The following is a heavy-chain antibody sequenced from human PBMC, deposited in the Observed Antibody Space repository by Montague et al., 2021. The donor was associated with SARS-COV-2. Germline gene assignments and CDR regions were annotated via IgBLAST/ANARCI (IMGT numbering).Heavy chain of an antibody. Sequence: SETLSLTCSVSSGSIIGSGYYWGWIRQPPGKELEWIGNIYYSGTTYYNPSLQSRGTISVDTSKNHLSLRLSSVTAADTAVYFCARGMIRGVTTPFGYWGQGSQVTVSS. CDR2: IYYSGTT. V-gene: IGHV4-39*02. J-gene: IGHJ4*02. CDR1: SGSIIGSGYY. CDR3: ARGMIRGVTTPFGY. D-gene: IGHD3-10*01.